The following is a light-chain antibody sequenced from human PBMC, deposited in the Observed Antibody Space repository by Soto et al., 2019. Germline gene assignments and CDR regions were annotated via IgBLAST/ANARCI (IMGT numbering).Light chain of an antibody. V-gene: IGKV3-11*01. CDR1: QSVSSY. Sequence: EIVLTQSPATLSLSPGERATLSCRASQSVSSYLAWYQQKPGQAPRLLIYDASNRATGIPARFSGSWSGTDFTLTVNSLEPEDFAVYYCQQRSNWPRTFGQGTKLEIK. CDR2: DAS. J-gene: IGKJ2*01. CDR3: QQRSNWPRT.